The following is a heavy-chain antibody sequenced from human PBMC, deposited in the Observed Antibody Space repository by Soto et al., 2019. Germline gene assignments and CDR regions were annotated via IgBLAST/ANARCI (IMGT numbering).Heavy chain of an antibody. Sequence: GASVKVSCKASGGTFSSYAISWVRQAPGQGLDLMGGVIPIFGTANYAQKFQGRVTITADESTSTAYMELISLRSEDTAVYYCARVSGLWFGEFPFDYWGQGTLVTVSS. J-gene: IGHJ4*02. V-gene: IGHV1-69*13. CDR1: GGTFSSYA. CDR2: VIPIFGTA. D-gene: IGHD3-10*01. CDR3: ARVSGLWFGEFPFDY.